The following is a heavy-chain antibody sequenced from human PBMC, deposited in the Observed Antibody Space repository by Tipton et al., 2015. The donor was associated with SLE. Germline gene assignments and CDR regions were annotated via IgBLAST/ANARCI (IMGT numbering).Heavy chain of an antibody. CDR3: AKDPANGYYDDSGYYLFNWFDS. Sequence: SLRLSCAASGFTFTNYAMSWVRQAPGKGLEWVSTISGSGGVTSYANSVKGRFTISRDNSKNTLYLQMNSLRAEDTALYYCAKDPANGYYDDSGYYLFNWFDSWGQGTLVTVSS. CDR2: ISGSGGVT. CDR1: GFTFTNYA. V-gene: IGHV3-23*01. D-gene: IGHD3-22*01. J-gene: IGHJ5*01.